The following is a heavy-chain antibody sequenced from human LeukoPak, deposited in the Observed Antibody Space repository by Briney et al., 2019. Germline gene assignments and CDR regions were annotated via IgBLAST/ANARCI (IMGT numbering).Heavy chain of an antibody. J-gene: IGHJ4*02. D-gene: IGHD6-19*01. CDR2: IYHSGST. V-gene: IGHV4-4*02. CDR1: GGSISSSNW. Sequence: KPSETLSLTCAVSGGSISSSNWWSWVRQPPEKGLEWIGEIYHSGSTNYNPSLKSRVTISVDTSKNQFSLKLSSVTAADTAVYYCARRCSAGRSSGWYAGGIDYWGQGTLVTVSS. CDR3: ARRCSAGRSSGWYAGGIDY.